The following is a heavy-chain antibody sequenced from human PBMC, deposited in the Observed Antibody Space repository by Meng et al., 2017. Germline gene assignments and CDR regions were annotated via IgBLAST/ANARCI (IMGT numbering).Heavy chain of an antibody. J-gene: IGHJ4*02. CDR1: GSTFTSCD. V-gene: IGHV1-8*01. D-gene: IGHD6-19*01. CDR2: MNPNSGNT. Sequence: VQRVQAGAEVKKPGALVKVCCEASGSTFTSCDISWVRQATGQELEEMGWMNPNSGNTGYAQKFQGRVTMTRNTSISTAYMELSSLRSEDTAVYYCARYVAVAGVDYWGQGTLVTVSS. CDR3: ARYVAVAGVDY.